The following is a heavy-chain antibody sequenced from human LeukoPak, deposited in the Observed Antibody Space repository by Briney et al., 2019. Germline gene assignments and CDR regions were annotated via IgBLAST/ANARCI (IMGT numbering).Heavy chain of an antibody. V-gene: IGHV1-2*02. CDR2: INPNSGGT. J-gene: IGHJ4*02. Sequence: ASVKVSCKASGYTFTGYYMHWVRQAPGQGLEWMGWINPNSGGTNYAQKFQGRVTMTRDTSTSTAYMELSRLRSDDTAVYYCARDYYYDSSGYYDYWGQGTLVTVSS. D-gene: IGHD3-22*01. CDR1: GYTFTGYY. CDR3: ARDYYYDSSGYYDY.